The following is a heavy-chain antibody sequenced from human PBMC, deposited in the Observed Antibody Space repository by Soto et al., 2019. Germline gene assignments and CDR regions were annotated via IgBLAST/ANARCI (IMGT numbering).Heavy chain of an antibody. V-gene: IGHV4-59*13. CDR2: KYYSGIS. D-gene: IGHD1-26*01. Sequence: WIWIRQPPGKGLEWIGYKYYSGISNYNPSLQSRVTISVDTSKNQFSLRLTSVTAADTAVYFCVREDMSGTYYFDAWGQGALVTVS. J-gene: IGHJ4*02. CDR3: VREDMSGTYYFDA.